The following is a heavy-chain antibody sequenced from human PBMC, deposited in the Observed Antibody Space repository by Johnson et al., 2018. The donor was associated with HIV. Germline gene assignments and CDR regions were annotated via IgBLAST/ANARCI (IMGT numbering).Heavy chain of an antibody. D-gene: IGHD6-19*01. Sequence: QVQLVESGGGVVQPGRSLRLSCAASGFTFSSYAMHWVRQAPGKGLEWVAVISYDGSNKYSADSVKGRFTISRDNSKNTLYLQMNSLRAEDTAVYYCAKDFGSGWADAFDIWGQGTMVTVSA. CDR1: GFTFSSYA. CDR3: AKDFGSGWADAFDI. V-gene: IGHV3-30*04. CDR2: ISYDGSNK. J-gene: IGHJ3*02.